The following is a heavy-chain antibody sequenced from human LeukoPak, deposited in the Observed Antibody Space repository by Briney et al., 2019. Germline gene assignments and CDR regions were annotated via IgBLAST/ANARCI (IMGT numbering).Heavy chain of an antibody. Sequence: GGSLRLSCAASGFTVSSNYMSWVRQAPGMGLEWVSVIYSGGSTYYADSVKGRFTISRDNSKNTLYLQMNSLRAEDTAVYYCARDYVASSTSIWSYYHLDVWGKGTTVTVSS. J-gene: IGHJ6*03. D-gene: IGHD2-2*01. CDR3: ARDYVASSTSIWSYYHLDV. V-gene: IGHV3-66*01. CDR1: GFTVSSNY. CDR2: IYSGGST.